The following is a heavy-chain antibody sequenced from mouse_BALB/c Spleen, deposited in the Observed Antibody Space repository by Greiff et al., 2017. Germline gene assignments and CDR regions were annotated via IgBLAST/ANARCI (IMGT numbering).Heavy chain of an antibody. Sequence: DVKLQESGGGLVQPGGSRKLSCAASGFTFSSFGMHWVRQAPEKGLEWVAYISSGSSTIYYADTVKGRFTISRDNPKNTLFLQMTSLRSEDTAMYYCARYRKNYAMDYWGQGTSVTVSS. CDR1: GFTFSSFG. J-gene: IGHJ4*01. CDR2: ISSGSSTI. CDR3: ARYRKNYAMDY. V-gene: IGHV5-17*02.